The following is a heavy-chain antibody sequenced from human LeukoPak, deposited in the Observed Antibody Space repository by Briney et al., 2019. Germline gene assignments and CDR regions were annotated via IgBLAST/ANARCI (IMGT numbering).Heavy chain of an antibody. J-gene: IGHJ4*02. CDR1: GYTLTEIS. V-gene: IGHV1-24*01. CDR3: ATEIVGYGDVHFFDS. CDR2: FSAEDAAT. Sequence: GSLKVSCKVSGYTLTEISMHWVRQAPGQGLEWMGGFSAEDAATIYARSFQGRLTVTEDTSTDTAYMELSSLRSEDTAMYYCATEIVGYGDVHFFDSWGQGTLVTVSS. D-gene: IGHD4-17*01.